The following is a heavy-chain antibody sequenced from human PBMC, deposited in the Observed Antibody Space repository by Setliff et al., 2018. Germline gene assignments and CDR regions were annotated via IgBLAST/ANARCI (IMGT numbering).Heavy chain of an antibody. D-gene: IGHD6-19*01. V-gene: IGHV4-59*12. CDR3: VRTDYSDGRYSMDV. CDR1: GDSISGTYY. Sequence: SETLSLTCNVSGDSISGTYYWSWIRQPPGKGLEFIGYVYYSGTANYNPSLKSRVTISVDKSTNQFSLKLNSVTAADTAVYYCVRTDYSDGRYSMDVWGKGTTVTVSS. J-gene: IGHJ6*03. CDR2: VYYSGTA.